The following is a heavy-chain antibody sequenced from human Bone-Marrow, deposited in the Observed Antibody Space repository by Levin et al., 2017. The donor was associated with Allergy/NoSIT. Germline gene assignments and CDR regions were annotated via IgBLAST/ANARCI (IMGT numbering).Heavy chain of an antibody. Sequence: PGGSLRLSCVGSGFTFSRFAMSWVRQAPGKGLEWVSSITDRGDRAYYADAVKGRFTISRDNSRDTLNLQMNSLRADDTALYYCATIEYSSSDRSFYGLDVWGQGTTVTVSS. CDR3: ATIEYSSSDRSFYGLDV. CDR2: ITDRGDRA. V-gene: IGHV3-23*01. CDR1: GFTFSRFA. D-gene: IGHD6-6*01. J-gene: IGHJ6*02.